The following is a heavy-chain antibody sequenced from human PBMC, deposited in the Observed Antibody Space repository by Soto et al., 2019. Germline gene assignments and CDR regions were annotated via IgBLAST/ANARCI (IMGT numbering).Heavy chain of an antibody. V-gene: IGHV5-51*01. CDR3: VKRHSLFANSPPNDYFDY. Sequence: GESLKISCQGSGYSFSTYWIAWVRQMPGKGLEWMGIIYPDDSDTRYSPSFQGQVTISADKSISTAYLQWSSLKASDTAMYYCVKRHSLFANSPPNDYFDYWGQGTLVTVSS. CDR1: GYSFSTYW. D-gene: IGHD1-1*01. CDR2: IYPDDSDT. J-gene: IGHJ4*02.